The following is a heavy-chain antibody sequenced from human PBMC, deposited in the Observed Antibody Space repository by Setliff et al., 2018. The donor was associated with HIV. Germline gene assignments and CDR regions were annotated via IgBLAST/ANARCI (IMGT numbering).Heavy chain of an antibody. CDR1: GFTFNNYY. J-gene: IGHJ5*02. CDR3: AKPSSSWDGGFFDP. D-gene: IGHD6-13*01. V-gene: IGHV3-11*04. CDR2: ISGGGTTI. Sequence: GGSLRLSCAASGFTFNNYYMSWIRQAPGKGLEWLAYISGGGTTIDYADSVGGRFTISRDNAKKSLFLQMNSLRAEDTAVYYCAKPSSSWDGGFFDPWGLGTLVTVSS.